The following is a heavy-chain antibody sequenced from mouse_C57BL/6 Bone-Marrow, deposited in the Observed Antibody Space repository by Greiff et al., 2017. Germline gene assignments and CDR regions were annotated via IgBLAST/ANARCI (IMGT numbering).Heavy chain of an antibody. Sequence: QVQLQQSGAELVKPGASVKLSCKASGYTFTSYWMHWVNQRPGQGLEWIGYINPGSGYTKYNQKLTDKATLTADKSSSTAYMQLSSLTCEDSAVYECARSPLRRPWYFDFCGTGTAVTVSS. CDR3: ARSPLRRPWYFDF. J-gene: IGHJ1*03. CDR1: GYTFTSYW. CDR2: INPGSGYT. V-gene: IGHV1-7*01.